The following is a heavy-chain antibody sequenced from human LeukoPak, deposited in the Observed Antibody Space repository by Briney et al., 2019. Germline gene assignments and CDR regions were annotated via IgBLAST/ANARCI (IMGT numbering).Heavy chain of an antibody. D-gene: IGHD3-22*01. Sequence: PGGSLRLSCAASGFSFSNYAMSWVRHAPGKGVEWVSGLSGNGERTHYADSVKGRFTISRDNSKNTLYLQMNSLRAEDTALYFCAKRDYYDSSGYSPLFDNWGQGILVTVSS. CDR2: LSGNGERT. J-gene: IGHJ4*02. V-gene: IGHV3-23*01. CDR3: AKRDYYDSSGYSPLFDN. CDR1: GFSFSNYA.